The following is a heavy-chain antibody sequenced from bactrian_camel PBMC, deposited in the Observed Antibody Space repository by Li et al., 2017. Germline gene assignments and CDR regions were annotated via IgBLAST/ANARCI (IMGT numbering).Heavy chain of an antibody. CDR2: LAPDGTPT. Sequence: HVQLVESGGGSVQAGGPLRLSCAASGYTYSSYCMGWFRQAPGKEREGVASLAPDGTPTYHYNVKGRFTISRDSAQNVFYSQLNSLKTEDTAMYYCAKATDMWAPAPRGNWGNIQRGQGTQVTVS. D-gene: IGHD5*01. CDR1: GYTYSSYC. J-gene: IGHJ4*01. V-gene: IGHV3S1*01. CDR3: AKATDMWAPAPRGNWGNIQ.